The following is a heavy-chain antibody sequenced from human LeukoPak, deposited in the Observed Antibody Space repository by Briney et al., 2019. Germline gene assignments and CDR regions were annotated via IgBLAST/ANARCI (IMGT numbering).Heavy chain of an antibody. CDR2: ISGSGGST. Sequence: GGSLRLSCAASGFTFSSYAMSWVRQAPGKGLEWVSTISGSGGSTVYADSVKGRFAISRDNSKNTLYLQMNSLRVEDTAVYYCAKRAHSSSWCVMDVWGQGTTVTVSS. J-gene: IGHJ6*02. V-gene: IGHV3-23*01. D-gene: IGHD6-13*01. CDR3: AKRAHSSSWCVMDV. CDR1: GFTFSSYA.